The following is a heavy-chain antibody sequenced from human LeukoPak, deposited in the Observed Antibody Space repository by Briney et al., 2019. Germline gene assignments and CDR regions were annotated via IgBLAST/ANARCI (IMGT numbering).Heavy chain of an antibody. D-gene: IGHD2-2*01. CDR3: ARIVVPAAYYYYYGMDV. V-gene: IGHV3-21*01. CDR1: GFTFSSYS. Sequence: GGSLRLSCAASGFTFSSYSMNWVRQAPGKGLEWVSSISSSSSYIYYADSVKGRFTISRDNAKNSLYLQMNSLRAEDTAVYYCARIVVPAAYYYYYGMDVWGQGTTVTVSS. CDR2: ISSSSSYI. J-gene: IGHJ6*02.